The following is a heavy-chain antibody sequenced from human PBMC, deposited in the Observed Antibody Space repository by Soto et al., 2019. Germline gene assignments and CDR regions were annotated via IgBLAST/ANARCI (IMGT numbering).Heavy chain of an antibody. CDR2: ISYDGSNK. CDR3: ARDGRVSGSYQIYYYYYGMDV. V-gene: IGHV3-30-3*01. Sequence: GSLRLSCAASGFTFSSYAMHWVRQAPGKGLEWVAVISYDGSNKYYADSVKGRFTISRDNSKNTLYLQMNSLRAEDTAVYYCARDGRVSGSYQIYYYYYGMDVWGQGTTVTVS. J-gene: IGHJ6*02. D-gene: IGHD1-26*01. CDR1: GFTFSSYA.